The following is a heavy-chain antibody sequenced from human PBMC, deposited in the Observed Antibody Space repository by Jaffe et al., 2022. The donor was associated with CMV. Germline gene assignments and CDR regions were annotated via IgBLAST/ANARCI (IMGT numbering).Heavy chain of an antibody. J-gene: IGHJ6*02. CDR3: ARTPRIRPTLLAPRLYGMDV. CDR1: GGSISSYY. Sequence: QVQLQESGPGLVKPSETLSLTCTVSGGSISSYYWSWIRQPPGKGLEWIGYIYYSGSTNYNPSLKSRVTISVDTSKNQFSLKLSSVTAADTAVYYCARTPRIRPTLLAPRLYGMDVWGQGTTVTVSS. V-gene: IGHV4-59*01. CDR2: IYYSGST. D-gene: IGHD3-10*01.